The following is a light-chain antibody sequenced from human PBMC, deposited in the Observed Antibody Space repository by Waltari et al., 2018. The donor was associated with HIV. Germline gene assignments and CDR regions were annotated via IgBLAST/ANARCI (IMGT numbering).Light chain of an antibody. J-gene: IGKJ4*01. Sequence: EIVLTQSPDTLSLSPGERATLSCTARQSVTSGYLAWYQQKPGRTPRLVVSGASSRATGIPDRFSGSGSGTHFTLTINGVEPEDFAVYFCQQYATSPELTFGGGTQLDIK. CDR1: QSVTSGY. V-gene: IGKV3-20*01. CDR3: QQYATSPELT. CDR2: GAS.